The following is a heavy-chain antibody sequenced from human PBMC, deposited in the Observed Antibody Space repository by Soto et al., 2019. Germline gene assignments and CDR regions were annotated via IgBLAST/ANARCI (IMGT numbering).Heavy chain of an antibody. CDR2: ISYDGSNA. D-gene: IGHD2-21*01. CDR3: AREELPDYFFYYGLDV. V-gene: IGHV3-30-3*01. CDR1: GFIFNNYA. Sequence: QVQLVESGGGVVQPGRSLRLSCAASGFIFNNYAIHWVRQAPGKGLEWVAVISYDGSNAYYADSVKGRFTISRDNSKNTLNLQMNSLRAEDTAVYYCAREELPDYFFYYGLDVWGQGTTVTVSS. J-gene: IGHJ6*02.